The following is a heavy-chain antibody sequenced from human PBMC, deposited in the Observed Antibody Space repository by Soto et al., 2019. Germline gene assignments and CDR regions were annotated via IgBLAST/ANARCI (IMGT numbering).Heavy chain of an antibody. J-gene: IGHJ3*02. CDR3: AKDKGCSTTTCHWNAFDI. CDR2: IGSSGAGT. D-gene: IGHD2-2*01. Sequence: EVQLLESGGGLVQPGGSLRLSCAASGFTFSSYALSWVRQAPGKGLEWVSAIGSSGAGTYYADSVKGRFTISRDNSKNTLFLQMNSLRAEDTAVYYCAKDKGCSTTTCHWNAFDIWGQGTMVTVSS. CDR1: GFTFSSYA. V-gene: IGHV3-23*01.